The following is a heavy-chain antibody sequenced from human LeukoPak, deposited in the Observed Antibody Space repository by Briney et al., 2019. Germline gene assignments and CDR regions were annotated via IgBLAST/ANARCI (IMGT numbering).Heavy chain of an antibody. J-gene: IGHJ5*02. V-gene: IGHV1-3*01. Sequence: ASVKVSCKASGYTFTSYAMHWVRQAPGQRLEWMGWINAGNGNTKYSQKFQGRVTITRDTSASTAYMELSSLRSEDTAVYYCARGPRPYSSSLNWFDPWGQGTLVTVSS. D-gene: IGHD6-13*01. CDR3: ARGPRPYSSSLNWFDP. CDR2: INAGNGNT. CDR1: GYTFTSYA.